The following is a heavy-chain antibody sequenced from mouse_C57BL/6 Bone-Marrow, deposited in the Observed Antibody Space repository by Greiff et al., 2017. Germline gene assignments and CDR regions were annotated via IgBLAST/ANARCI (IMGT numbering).Heavy chain of an antibody. CDR2: ISTLAYSF. CDR3: ARRGYYDYAMDY. V-gene: IGHV5-15*01. Sequence: EVPAVASGGGLVQPGGSLKLSCAASGLTLSDYGMARVRPAPWTGPEWVAFISTLAYSFYYADTVTGRFTMSGENAKNTLYLEMSSLRSEDTAMYYCARRGYYDYAMDYWGQGTSVTVSS. D-gene: IGHD2-3*01. CDR1: GLTLSDYG. J-gene: IGHJ4*01.